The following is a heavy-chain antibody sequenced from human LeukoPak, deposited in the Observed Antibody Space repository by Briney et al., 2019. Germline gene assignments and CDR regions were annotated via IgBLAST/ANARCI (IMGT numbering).Heavy chain of an antibody. Sequence: PGGSLRLSCAASGFTFSSNYMSWVRQAPGKGLEWVSVIYSGGSTYYADSVKGRFTISRDNSKNTLYLQMNSLRAEDTAVYYCARQRGYSYGYNFDYWGQGTLVTVSS. V-gene: IGHV3-66*04. CDR2: IYSGGST. CDR3: ARQRGYSYGYNFDY. CDR1: GFTFSSNY. D-gene: IGHD5-18*01. J-gene: IGHJ4*02.